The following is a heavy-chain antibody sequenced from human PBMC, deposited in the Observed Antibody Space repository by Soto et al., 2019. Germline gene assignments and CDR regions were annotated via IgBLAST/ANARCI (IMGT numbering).Heavy chain of an antibody. Sequence: ASVKVSCKVSGYTLTELSMHWVRQAPGKGLEWMGGFDPEDGETIYAQKFQGRVTMTEDTSTDTDYMELSSLRSEETAVYYWSTESRLGGSDYYYYGMDVWGQGTTVTVSS. V-gene: IGHV1-24*01. CDR1: GYTLTELS. J-gene: IGHJ6*02. CDR2: FDPEDGET. D-gene: IGHD1-26*01. CDR3: STESRLGGSDYYYYGMDV.